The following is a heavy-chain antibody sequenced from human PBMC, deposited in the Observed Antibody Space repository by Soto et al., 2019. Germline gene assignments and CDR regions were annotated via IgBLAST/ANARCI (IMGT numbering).Heavy chain of an antibody. CDR3: ARGFWYGSGRPVPY. Sequence: QVQLQQWGAGLLKPSETLSLTCAVYGGSFSGYYWSWIRQPPGKGLEWIGEINHSGSTNYNPSLKSRVTISVDTSKNHFSLKLSSVTAADTAVYYCARGFWYGSGRPVPYWGQGTLVTVSS. D-gene: IGHD3-10*01. CDR2: INHSGST. CDR1: GGSFSGYY. V-gene: IGHV4-34*01. J-gene: IGHJ4*02.